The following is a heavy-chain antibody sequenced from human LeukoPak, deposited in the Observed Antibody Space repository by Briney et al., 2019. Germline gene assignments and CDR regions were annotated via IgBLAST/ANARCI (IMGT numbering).Heavy chain of an antibody. CDR2: ISASDGRT. D-gene: IGHD3-10*01. Sequence: GGSLRLSCAASGFTFSSYAMSWVRQAPGKGLEWVSAISASDGRTWYADSVRGRFTISRDNFKNTLYAQINSLRAEDTAVYYCVRDKRFPDDVFDIWGQGTLVTVSS. CDR1: GFTFSSYA. J-gene: IGHJ3*02. V-gene: IGHV3-23*01. CDR3: VRDKRFPDDVFDI.